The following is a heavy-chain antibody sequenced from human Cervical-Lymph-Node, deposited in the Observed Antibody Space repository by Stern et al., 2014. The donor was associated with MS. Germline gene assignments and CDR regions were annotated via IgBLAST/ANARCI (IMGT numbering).Heavy chain of an antibody. CDR2: INPKSGGT. V-gene: IGHV1-2*02. Sequence: QVQLVESGAEVEKPGASVKVSCKASGYIFTDYYLHWVRPSPGQRLEWMGRINPKSGGTRYAQAVQGRVTLTRDTSITTAYMDLSRLTSDDTAVYYCTRALRIADRPSPGGHWFDPWGQGTLVIVSS. J-gene: IGHJ5*02. CDR3: TRALRIADRPSPGGHWFDP. CDR1: GYIFTDYY. D-gene: IGHD6-6*01.